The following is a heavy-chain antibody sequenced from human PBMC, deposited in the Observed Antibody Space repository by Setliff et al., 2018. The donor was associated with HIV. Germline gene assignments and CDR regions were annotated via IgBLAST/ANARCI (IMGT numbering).Heavy chain of an antibody. J-gene: IGHJ5*02. CDR2: INHSGST. CDR3: ASRIYYYDSNNFLREEGFDP. V-gene: IGHV4-34*01. D-gene: IGHD3-22*01. CDR1: GGSFSGYY. Sequence: SETLSLTCAVYGGSFSGYYWSWIRQPPGKGLEWIGEINHSGSTNYSPSLKSRVTISTDMSKNQFSLKLTSVTAADTAVYYCASRIYYYDSNNFLREEGFDPWGQGTLVTVSS.